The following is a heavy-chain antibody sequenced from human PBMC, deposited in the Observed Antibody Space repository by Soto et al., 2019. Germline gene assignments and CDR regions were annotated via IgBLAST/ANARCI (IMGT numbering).Heavy chain of an antibody. CDR2: IIPIVGTA. CDR3: ARDHYVQIWLTTLLAP. Sequence: ASVKVSCKASGGTFSSYAISWVRQAPGQGLEWMGGIIPIVGTANYAQKFQGRVTITADESTSTAYMELSSLRSEDTAVYYCARDHYVQIWLTTLLAPWGQGSLVTVSS. J-gene: IGHJ5*02. V-gene: IGHV1-69*13. CDR1: GGTFSSYA. D-gene: IGHD5-18*01.